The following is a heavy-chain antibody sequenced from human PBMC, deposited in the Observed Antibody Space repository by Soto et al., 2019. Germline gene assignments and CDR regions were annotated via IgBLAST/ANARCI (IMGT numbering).Heavy chain of an antibody. CDR2: MWYDGTNK. J-gene: IGHJ3*02. V-gene: IGHV3-33*01. D-gene: IGHD3-16*01. CDR1: GFTFRIYS. Sequence: GGSRRLSCAASGFTFRIYSMHWVRQSPGKGLEWVAVMWYDGTNKYYGESVKGRFTISRDNSENTLYLQMNSLRVEDTAVYYCARDATFGTKGGSFDIWGHGTLVTVSS. CDR3: ARDATFGTKGGSFDI.